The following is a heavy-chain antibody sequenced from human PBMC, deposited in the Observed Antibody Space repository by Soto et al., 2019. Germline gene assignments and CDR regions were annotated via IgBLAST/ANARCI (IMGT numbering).Heavy chain of an antibody. CDR3: AIQAYPGYLSD. Sequence: SVKVSCKASGYTFTSYDINWVRQAPGQGLEWVGWINPTSEYTAHAQKFQGRVTLTREISTATAYMELSSLTSEDTAVYFCAIQAYPGYLSDWGQGTKVTVSS. CDR2: INPTSEYT. CDR1: GYTFTSYD. D-gene: IGHD5-12*01. J-gene: IGHJ4*02. V-gene: IGHV1-8*01.